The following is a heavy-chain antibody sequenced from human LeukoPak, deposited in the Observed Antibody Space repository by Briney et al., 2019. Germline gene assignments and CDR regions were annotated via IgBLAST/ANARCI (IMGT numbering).Heavy chain of an antibody. CDR3: ARGVDIVVVPAATNWFDP. Sequence: ASVKVSCKASGGTFSSYAISWVRQAPGQGLEWMGGIIPILGTANYAQKFQGRVTIIADESTSTAYMELSSLRSEDTAVYYCARGVDIVVVPAATNWFDPWGQGTLVTVSS. CDR2: IIPILGTA. CDR1: GGTFSSYA. V-gene: IGHV1-69*13. J-gene: IGHJ5*02. D-gene: IGHD2-2*03.